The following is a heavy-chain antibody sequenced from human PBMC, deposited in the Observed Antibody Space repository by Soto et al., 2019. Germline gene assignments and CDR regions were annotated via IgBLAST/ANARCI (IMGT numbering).Heavy chain of an antibody. CDR1: GGSISSGYYY. J-gene: IGHJ4*02. D-gene: IGHD1-1*01. Sequence: SETLSLTCSVSGGSISSGYYYWSWIRQPPGKGLEWIGNIYYSGNTYYNPSLKSRVTISVDTSKNQFSLKLSSVTAADTAVYYCARQRSDNWYVDNWGQGTLVTVSS. CDR2: IYYSGNT. V-gene: IGHV4-39*01. CDR3: ARQRSDNWYVDN.